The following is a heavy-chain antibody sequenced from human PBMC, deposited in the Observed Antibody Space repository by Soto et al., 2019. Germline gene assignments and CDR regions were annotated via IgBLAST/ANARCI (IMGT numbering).Heavy chain of an antibody. D-gene: IGHD6-13*01. V-gene: IGHV4-34*01. CDR3: ARGGTVAAAGSVRY. Sequence: QVQLQQWGAGLLKPSETQSLACGVYGGSLSAYYWSWIRQAPGKGLEWIGEINDSGNTNYNPSLKSRVIMSIDTSKKQFSLKLSSVTAADTALYYCARGGTVAAAGSVRYWGQGTLVTVSS. CDR2: INDSGNT. CDR1: GGSLSAYY. J-gene: IGHJ4*02.